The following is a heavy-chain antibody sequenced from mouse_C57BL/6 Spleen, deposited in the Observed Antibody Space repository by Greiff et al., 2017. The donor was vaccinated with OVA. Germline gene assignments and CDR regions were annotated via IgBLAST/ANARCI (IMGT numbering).Heavy chain of an antibody. CDR3: TRDRNYYGSSWSFDV. D-gene: IGHD1-1*01. CDR2: ISSGGDYI. Sequence: EVMLVESGEGLVKPGGSLKLSCAASGFTFSSYAMSWVRQTPEKRLEWVAYISSGGDYISYADTVRGRFTISRDNARNTLYLQMSSLKSEDTAMYYCTRDRNYYGSSWSFDVWGTGTTVTVSS. J-gene: IGHJ1*03. CDR1: GFTFSSYA. V-gene: IGHV5-9-1*02.